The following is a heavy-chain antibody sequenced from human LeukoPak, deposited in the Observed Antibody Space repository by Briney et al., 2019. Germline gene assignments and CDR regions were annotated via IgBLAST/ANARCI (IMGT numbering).Heavy chain of an antibody. CDR1: GGTFSSYA. J-gene: IGHJ4*02. V-gene: IGHV1-69*05. Sequence: SVKVSCKASGGTFSSYAISWVRQAPGQGLEWMGGIIPIFGTTNYAQKFQGRVTITTDESTSTAYMELSSLRSEDTAVYYCARLRNYYDSSGYYFDYWGQGTLVTVSS. CDR3: ARLRNYYDSSGYYFDY. D-gene: IGHD3-22*01. CDR2: IIPIFGTT.